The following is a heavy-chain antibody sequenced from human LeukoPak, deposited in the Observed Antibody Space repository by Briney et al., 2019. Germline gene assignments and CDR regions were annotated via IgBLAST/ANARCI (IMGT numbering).Heavy chain of an antibody. CDR3: ARGLRGLWSFYTTLYYFDY. J-gene: IGHJ4*02. D-gene: IGHD5-18*01. CDR1: GGSISSGDYY. CDR2: IYYSGST. V-gene: IGHV4-30-4*01. Sequence: SETLSLTCTVSGGSISSGDYYWSWIRQPPGKGLEWIGYIYYSGSTYYNPSLKSRVTISVDTSKNQFSLKLSSVTAADTAVYYCARGLRGLWSFYTTLYYFDYWGQGTLVTVSS.